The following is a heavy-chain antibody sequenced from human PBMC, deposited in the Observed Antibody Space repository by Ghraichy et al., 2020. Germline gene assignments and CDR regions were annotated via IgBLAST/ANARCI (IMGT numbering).Heavy chain of an antibody. J-gene: IGHJ4*02. CDR3: ATLTGTTVGYFDY. CDR2: IYYSGST. Sequence: SETLSLTCTVSGGSISSYYWSWIRQPPGKGLEWIGYIYYSGSTNYNPSLKSRVTISVDTSKNQFSLKLSSVTAADTAVYYCATLTGTTVGYFDYWGQGTLVTVSS. CDR1: GGSISSYY. D-gene: IGHD1-20*01. V-gene: IGHV4-59*08.